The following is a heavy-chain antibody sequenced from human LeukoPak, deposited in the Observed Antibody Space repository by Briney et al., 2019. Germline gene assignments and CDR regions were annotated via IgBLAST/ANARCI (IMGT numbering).Heavy chain of an antibody. V-gene: IGHV4-4*02. CDR1: GGSISSSNW. CDR2: IYHSGST. J-gene: IGHJ6*02. CDR3: ARSAAAGNRYYYYGMDV. D-gene: IGHD6-13*01. Sequence: PSETLSLTCAVSGGSISSSNWWSWVRQPPGKGLEWIGEIYHSGSTNYNPSLKSRVTISVGKSKNQFSLKLSSVTAADTAVYYCARSAAAGNRYYYYGMDVWGQGTTVTVSS.